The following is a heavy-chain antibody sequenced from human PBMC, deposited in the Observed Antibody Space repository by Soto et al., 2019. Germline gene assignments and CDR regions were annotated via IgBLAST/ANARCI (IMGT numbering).Heavy chain of an antibody. D-gene: IGHD3-10*01. V-gene: IGHV3-21*01. CDR3: ARGDMVRVVNPRVDY. CDR1: GFTLSSYS. Sequence: EVQLVESGGGLVMPGESLRLSCVASGFTLSSYSMNWVRQAPGKGLEWVSSISSGSTYIYYTDSLKGRFTISRDNAQNSLYLQMSSLRADDTAVYYCARGDMVRVVNPRVDYWGQGTLVTVSS. J-gene: IGHJ4*02. CDR2: ISSGSTYI.